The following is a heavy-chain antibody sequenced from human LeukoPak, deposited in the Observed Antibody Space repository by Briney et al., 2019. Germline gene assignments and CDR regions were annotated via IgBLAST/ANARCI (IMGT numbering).Heavy chain of an antibody. Sequence: SETLSLTCTVSGGSISSSSYYWGWIRQPPGKELEWIGSIYYSGSTYYNPSLKSRVTISVDTSKNQFSLKLSSVTAADTAVYYSARIYCSSTSCSGEGFDPWGQGALVTVSS. V-gene: IGHV4-39*01. D-gene: IGHD2-2*01. CDR1: GGSISSSSYY. J-gene: IGHJ5*02. CDR2: IYYSGST. CDR3: ARIYCSSTSCSGEGFDP.